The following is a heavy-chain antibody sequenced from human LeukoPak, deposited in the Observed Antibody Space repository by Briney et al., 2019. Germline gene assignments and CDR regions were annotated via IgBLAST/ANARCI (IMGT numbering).Heavy chain of an antibody. J-gene: IGHJ4*02. CDR1: GGSISSGSYY. CDR2: IYTSGST. Sequence: SETLSLTCTVSGGSISSGSYYWSWIRQPAGKGLEWIGRIYTSGSTNYNPSLKSRVTISVDTSKNQFSLKLSSVTAADTAVYYCARTEDYGSGSYFDYWGQGTLVTVSS. CDR3: ARTEDYGSGSYFDY. V-gene: IGHV4-61*02. D-gene: IGHD3-10*01.